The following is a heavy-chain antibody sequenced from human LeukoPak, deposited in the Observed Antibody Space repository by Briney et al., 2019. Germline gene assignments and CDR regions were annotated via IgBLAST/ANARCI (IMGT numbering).Heavy chain of an antibody. CDR3: ARGRGQWLPEFDY. V-gene: IGHV4-59*01. J-gene: IGHJ4*02. Sequence: PSETLSLTCTVSGGSIRSYYWSWIRQPPGKGLEWIGYIYYSGSTNYNPSLKSRVSISVDTSKNQFSLKLRSVTAADTAVYYCARGRGQWLPEFDYWGQGTLVTVSS. CDR1: GGSIRSYY. CDR2: IYYSGST. D-gene: IGHD6-19*01.